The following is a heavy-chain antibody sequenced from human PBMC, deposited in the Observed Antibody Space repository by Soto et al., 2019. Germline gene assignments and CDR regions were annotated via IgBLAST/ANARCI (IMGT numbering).Heavy chain of an antibody. V-gene: IGHV3-11*05. J-gene: IGHJ6*02. CDR3: ARDRGLSHYYYYGMDV. CDR1: GFTFSDYY. D-gene: IGHD2-15*01. Sequence: QVQLVESGGGLVKPGGSLRLSCAASGFTFSDYYMSWIRQAPGKGLEWVSYISSSSSYTNYADSVKGRFTISRDNAKNSLYLQMNSLRAEDTAVYYCARDRGLSHYYYYGMDVWGQGTTVTVSS. CDR2: ISSSSSYT.